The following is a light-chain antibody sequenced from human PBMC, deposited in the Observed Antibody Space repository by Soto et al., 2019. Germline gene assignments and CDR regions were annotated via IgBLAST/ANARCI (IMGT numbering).Light chain of an antibody. CDR1: SSNVGDYNY. Sequence: QSALTQPPSASGTPGQSVTIPCTGTSSNVGDYNYVYWYQQHPGKAPKLVIYEVSRRPSGVPDRFSGSQSGNTASLTVSGLHAEDEADYYCSSNAGGSNLVFGGGTKLTVL. CDR3: SSNAGGSNLV. V-gene: IGLV2-8*01. J-gene: IGLJ2*01. CDR2: EVS.